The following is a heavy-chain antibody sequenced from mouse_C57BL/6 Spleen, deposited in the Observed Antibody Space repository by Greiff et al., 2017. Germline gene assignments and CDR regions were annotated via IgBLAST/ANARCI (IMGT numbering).Heavy chain of an antibody. J-gene: IGHJ1*03. V-gene: IGHV1-66*01. CDR2: IYPGSGNT. D-gene: IGHD1-1*01. Sequence: VKLMESGPELVKPGASVKISCKASGYSFTSYYIHWVKQRPGQGLEWIGWIYPGSGNTKYNEKFKGKATLTADTSSSTAYMQLSSLTSEDSAVYYCARESDYYGSSFWYFDVWGTGTTVTVSS. CDR1: GYSFTSYY. CDR3: ARESDYYGSSFWYFDV.